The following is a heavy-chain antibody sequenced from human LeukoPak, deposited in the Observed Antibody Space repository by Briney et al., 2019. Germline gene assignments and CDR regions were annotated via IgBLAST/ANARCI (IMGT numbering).Heavy chain of an antibody. D-gene: IGHD6-19*01. CDR3: ARDRRETSGWYSDY. Sequence: GGSLRLSCAASGFTFSSYSMNWVRQAPGKGLEWVSSISSSSSYIYYADSVKGRFTISRDNAKNSLYLQMNSLRAEDTAVYYCARDRRETSGWYSDYWGQGTLVTVSS. V-gene: IGHV3-21*01. CDR2: ISSSSSYI. CDR1: GFTFSSYS. J-gene: IGHJ4*02.